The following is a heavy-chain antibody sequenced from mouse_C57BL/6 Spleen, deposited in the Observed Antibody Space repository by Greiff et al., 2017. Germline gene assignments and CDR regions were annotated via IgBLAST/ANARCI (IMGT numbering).Heavy chain of an antibody. CDR1: GFSLTSYG. V-gene: IGHV2-2*01. J-gene: IGHJ2*01. CDR2: IWSGGST. Sequence: VQLQESGPGLVQPSQSLSITCTVSGFSLTSYGVHWVRQSPGKGLEWLGVIWSGGSTDYNAAFISRLGISKDNSKSQVFFKMNSLQADDTAIYYCARKGYDYDDGFDYWGQGTTLTVSA. CDR3: ARKGYDYDDGFDY. D-gene: IGHD2-4*01.